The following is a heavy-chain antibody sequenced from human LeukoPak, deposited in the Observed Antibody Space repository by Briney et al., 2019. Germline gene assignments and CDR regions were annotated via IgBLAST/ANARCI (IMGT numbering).Heavy chain of an antibody. CDR3: ARGNYDFWSGYAYYFDY. Sequence: SETLSLTCTVSGGSISSGDYYWSWIRQPPGKGLEWIGYIYYSGSTYYNPSLKNRVTISVDTSKNQFSLKLSSVTAADTAVYYCARGNYDFWSGYAYYFDYWGQGTLVTVSS. CDR1: GGSISSGDYY. CDR2: IYYSGST. D-gene: IGHD3-3*01. V-gene: IGHV4-30-4*08. J-gene: IGHJ4*02.